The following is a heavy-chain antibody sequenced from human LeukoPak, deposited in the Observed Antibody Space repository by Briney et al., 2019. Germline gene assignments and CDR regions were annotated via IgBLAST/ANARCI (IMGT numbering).Heavy chain of an antibody. Sequence: GRSLRLSCAASGFTFSSYAMHWVRQAPGKGLGWVAVISYDGSNKYYADSVKGRFTISGDNSKNTLYLQMNSLRAEDTAVYYCARGEGLRFLEWLPEYYFDYWGQGTLVTVSS. CDR3: ARGEGLRFLEWLPEYYFDY. D-gene: IGHD3-3*01. V-gene: IGHV3-30*01. CDR2: ISYDGSNK. CDR1: GFTFSSYA. J-gene: IGHJ4*02.